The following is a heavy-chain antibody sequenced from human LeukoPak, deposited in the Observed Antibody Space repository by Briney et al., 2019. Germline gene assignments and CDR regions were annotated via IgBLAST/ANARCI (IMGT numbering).Heavy chain of an antibody. CDR2: IYYSGNT. CDR3: ARQIMVRGVMGVFDS. Sequence: SETLSLTCTVSSGSISSSSYYWGWIPQPPGKGLVWIGCIYYSGNTYYNPSLKSRVTITVDRSKNQFSLKLTSVTAADTAVYYSARQIMVRGVMGVFDSWGQGTLVTVSS. V-gene: IGHV4-39*01. CDR1: SGSISSSSYY. J-gene: IGHJ4*02. D-gene: IGHD3-10*01.